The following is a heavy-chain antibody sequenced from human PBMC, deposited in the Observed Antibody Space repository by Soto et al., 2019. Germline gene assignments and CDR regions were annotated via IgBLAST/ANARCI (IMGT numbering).Heavy chain of an antibody. V-gene: IGHV1-8*01. CDR2: MNPNSGNT. D-gene: IGHD3-10*01. J-gene: IGHJ6*03. CDR3: ARGGSLWFGGINYYYYYMDV. Sequence: ASVKVSCKASGYTFTSYDINWVRQATGQGLEWMGWMNPNSGNTGYAQKFQGRVTMTRNTSISTAYMELSSLRSEDTAVYYCARGGSLWFGGINYYYYYMDVWGKGTTVTVSS. CDR1: GYTFTSYD.